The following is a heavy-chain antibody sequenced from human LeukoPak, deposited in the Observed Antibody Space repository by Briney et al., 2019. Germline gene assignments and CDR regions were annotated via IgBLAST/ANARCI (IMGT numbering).Heavy chain of an antibody. CDR2: IYYRGTT. CDR1: GGSMSSNSFY. J-gene: IGHJ3*01. CDR3: AREYGFWNGMDAFDL. D-gene: IGHD3-3*01. Sequence: SETLSLTCTVSGGSMSSNSFYWGWLRQAPGLGLEWIATIYYRGTTYYNPSLRSRVTIDMDMSKFQFSLKVTSVTAADTGVYYCAREYGFWNGMDAFDLWGRGTLVTVSS. V-gene: IGHV4-39*07.